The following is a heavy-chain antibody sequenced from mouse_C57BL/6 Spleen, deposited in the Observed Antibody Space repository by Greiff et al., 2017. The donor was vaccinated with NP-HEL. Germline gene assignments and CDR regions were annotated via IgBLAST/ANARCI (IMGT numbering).Heavy chain of an antibody. V-gene: IGHV5-4*01. J-gene: IGHJ3*01. CDR2: ISDGGSYT. CDR3: ARGELGSEGFAY. CDR1: GFTFSSYA. Sequence: EVQGVESGGGLVKPGGSLKLSCAASGFTFSSYAMSWVRQTPEKRLEWVATISDGGSYTYYPDNVKGRFTISRDNAKNNLYLQMSHLKSEDTAMYYCARGELGSEGFAYWGQGTLVTVSA. D-gene: IGHD4-1*01.